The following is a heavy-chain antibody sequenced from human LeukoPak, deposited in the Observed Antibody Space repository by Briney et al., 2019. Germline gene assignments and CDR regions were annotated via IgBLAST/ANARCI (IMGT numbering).Heavy chain of an antibody. CDR1: GFTFSSYG. V-gene: IGHV3-33*01. J-gene: IGHJ4*02. Sequence: GGSLRLSCAAPGFTFSSYGMHWVRQAPGKGVEWVAVIWYDGSNKYYADSVKGRFTISRDNSKNTLYLQMNSLRAEDTAVYYCAGEGSMDIFDYWGQGTLVTVSS. CDR3: AGEGSMDIFDY. D-gene: IGHD2-2*03. CDR2: IWYDGSNK.